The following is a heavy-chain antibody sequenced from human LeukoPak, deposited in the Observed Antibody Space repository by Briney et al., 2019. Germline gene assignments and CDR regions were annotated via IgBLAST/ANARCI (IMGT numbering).Heavy chain of an antibody. CDR3: AKHWKYSSSAVDY. J-gene: IGHJ4*02. CDR1: GFTFSSYA. Sequence: PGGSLRLSCAASGFTFSSYAMSWVRQAPGKELEWVSAISGSGTSTYYADSVKGRFTISRDNSKNTLYLQMNSLRAEDTAVYYCAKHWKYSSSAVDYWGQGTLVTVSS. CDR2: ISGSGTST. D-gene: IGHD6-6*01. V-gene: IGHV3-23*01.